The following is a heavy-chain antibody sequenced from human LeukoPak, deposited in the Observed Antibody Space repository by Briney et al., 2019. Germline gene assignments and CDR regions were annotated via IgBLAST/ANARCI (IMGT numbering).Heavy chain of an antibody. CDR2: IHPSTGNP. V-gene: IGHV7-4-1*02. D-gene: IGHD3-16*02. Sequence: ASVKVSCKASGYTFTNYAMNWVRQAPEQGLEWMGWIHPSTGNPTYAQGFTGRFVFSLDTSVSTTYLQISSLKAEDTAVYYCARAYQRLGELSLPDYWGQGTLVTVSS. CDR1: GYTFTNYA. CDR3: ARAYQRLGELSLPDY. J-gene: IGHJ4*02.